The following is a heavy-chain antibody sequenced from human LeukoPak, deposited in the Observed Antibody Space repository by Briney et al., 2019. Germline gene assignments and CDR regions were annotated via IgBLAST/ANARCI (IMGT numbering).Heavy chain of an antibody. D-gene: IGHD2-2*01. CDR1: GFTFSSYS. V-gene: IGHV3-48*01. CDR2: ISGSSNTI. CDR3: ARVNTVLVPAATNAFDV. Sequence: GGSLRLSCAASGFTFSSYSINWVRQAPGKGLEWVSYISGSSNTIYYADSVQGRFTTSRDNGKNSVYLQMNGLRVEGTAVYYCARVNTVLVPAATNAFDVWGQGTMVTVS. J-gene: IGHJ3*01.